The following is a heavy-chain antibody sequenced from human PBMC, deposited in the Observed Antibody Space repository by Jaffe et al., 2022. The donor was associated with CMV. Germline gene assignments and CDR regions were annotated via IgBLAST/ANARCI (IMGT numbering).Heavy chain of an antibody. CDR2: IKQDGSEK. J-gene: IGHJ5*02. V-gene: IGHV3-7*01. CDR3: ARRQDTLWFGEFSHWFDP. CDR1: GFTFSSYW. D-gene: IGHD3-10*01. Sequence: EVQLVESGGGLVQPGGSLRLSCAASGFTFSSYWMSWVRQAPGKGLEWVANIKQDGSEKYYVDSVKGRFTISRDNAKNSLYLQMNSLRAEDTAVYYCARRQDTLWFGEFSHWFDPWGQGTLVTVSS.